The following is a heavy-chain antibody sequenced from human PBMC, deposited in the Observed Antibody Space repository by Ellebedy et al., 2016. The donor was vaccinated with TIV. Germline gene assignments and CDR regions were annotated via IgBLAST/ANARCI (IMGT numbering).Heavy chain of an antibody. CDR1: GFTFTSYW. V-gene: IGHV3-74*03. CDR2: IHTNGTTT. J-gene: IGHJ4*02. Sequence: GGSLRLXXAASGFTFTSYWMHWVRLLPGKGLVWVSRIHTNGTTTEYADSVKGRFTISRDNAKNSLFLQMNSLRAEDTAVYYCARAIGAADSFWGQGTLVTVSS. D-gene: IGHD6-13*01. CDR3: ARAIGAADSF.